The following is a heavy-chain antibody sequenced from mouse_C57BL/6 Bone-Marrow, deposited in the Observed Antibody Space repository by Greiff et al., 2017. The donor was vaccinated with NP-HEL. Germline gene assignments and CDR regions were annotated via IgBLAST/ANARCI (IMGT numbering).Heavy chain of an antibody. Sequence: ESGPGLVKPSQSLSLTCSVTGYSITSGYYWNWIRQFPGNKLEWMGYISYDGSNNYNPSLKNRISITRDTSKNQFFLKLNSVTTEDTATYYCARGYDYDWAMDYWGQGTSVTVSS. CDR3: ARGYDYDWAMDY. CDR1: GYSITSGYY. J-gene: IGHJ4*01. V-gene: IGHV3-6*01. CDR2: ISYDGSN. D-gene: IGHD2-4*01.